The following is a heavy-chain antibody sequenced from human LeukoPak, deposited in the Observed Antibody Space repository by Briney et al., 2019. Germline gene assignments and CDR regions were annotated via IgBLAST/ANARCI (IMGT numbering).Heavy chain of an antibody. D-gene: IGHD2-15*01. CDR1: GYTFTGYY. CDR2: ISVYSGNR. CDR3: ASHCSGSSCYGAFDI. Sequence: GASVKVSCKASGYTFTGYYMHWVRQAPGQGLEWMGWISVYSGNRKNAQKFQGRVTMTTETSPSTAYMELTSLRSDDTAVYYCASHCSGSSCYGAFDIWGQGTMVTVSS. J-gene: IGHJ3*02. V-gene: IGHV1-18*04.